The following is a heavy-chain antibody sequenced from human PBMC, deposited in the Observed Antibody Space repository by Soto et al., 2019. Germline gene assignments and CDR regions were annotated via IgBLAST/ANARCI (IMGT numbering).Heavy chain of an antibody. CDR1: GGTFSSYA. Sequence: ASVKVSCKASGGTFSSYAISWVRQAPGQGLEWMGGIIPIFGTANYAQKFQGRVTITADESTSTAYMELSSLRSEDTAVYYCARRRPRHYGRYYGMDVWGQGTTVTVSS. D-gene: IGHD4-17*01. CDR3: ARRRPRHYGRYYGMDV. J-gene: IGHJ6*02. V-gene: IGHV1-69*13. CDR2: IIPIFGTA.